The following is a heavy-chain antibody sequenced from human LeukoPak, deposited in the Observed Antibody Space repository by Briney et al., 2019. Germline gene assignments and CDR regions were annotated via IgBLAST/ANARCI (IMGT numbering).Heavy chain of an antibody. D-gene: IGHD1-14*01. J-gene: IGHJ4*02. CDR2: IYHSGST. V-gene: IGHV4-38-2*02. Sequence: SETLSLTCTVSGYSISSGYYWGWIRQPPGKGLEWIGSIYHSGSTYYNPSLKSRVTISVDTSKNQFSLKLSSVTAADTAVYYCARDRSNPNLRWSYYFDYWGQGTLVTVSS. CDR3: ARDRSNPNLRWSYYFDY. CDR1: GYSISSGYY.